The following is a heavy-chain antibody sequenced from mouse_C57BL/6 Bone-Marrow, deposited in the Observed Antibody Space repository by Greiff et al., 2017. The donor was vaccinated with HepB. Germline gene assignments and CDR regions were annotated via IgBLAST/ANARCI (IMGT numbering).Heavy chain of an antibody. D-gene: IGHD2-2*01. V-gene: IGHV1-4*01. CDR3: ARGLWLRTFDY. J-gene: IGHJ2*01. CDR2: INPSSGYT. CDR1: GYTFTSYT. Sequence: QVQLQQSGAELARPGASVKMSCKASGYTFTSYTMHWVKQRPGQGLEWIVYINPSSGYTKYNQKFKDKSTLTADKSSSTAYMQLSSLTSEDSAVYYCARGLWLRTFDYWGQGTTLTVSS.